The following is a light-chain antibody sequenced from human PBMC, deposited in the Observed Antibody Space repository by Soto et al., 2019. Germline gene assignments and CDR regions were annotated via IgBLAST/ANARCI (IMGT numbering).Light chain of an antibody. CDR3: SSYTSRDSLYV. J-gene: IGLJ6*01. CDR1: STDFVSYNR. Sequence: QSALTQPPSVSGSPGQSVTISCTGTSTDFVSYNRVSWYQQPPGTAPKLLIYDVNSRPSGVSDRFSGSKSGNTASLTISGLQTEDEADYYCSSYTSRDSLYVFGSGTKLTVL. CDR2: DVN. V-gene: IGLV2-18*02.